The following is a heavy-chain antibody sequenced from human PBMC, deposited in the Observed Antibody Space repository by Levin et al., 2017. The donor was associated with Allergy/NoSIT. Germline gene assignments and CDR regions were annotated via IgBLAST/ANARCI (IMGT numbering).Heavy chain of an antibody. J-gene: IGHJ4*02. CDR1: GFTFSSYS. V-gene: IGHV3-48*02. CDR3: VRGIVGSISAS. CDR2: ISSSSTTI. Sequence: GESLKISCAASGFTFSSYSMNWVRQAPGKGLEWVSYISSSSTTIYYADSVKGRFSISRDKAENSLYLQMNSLRDEDTDLYYCVRGIVGSISASGGQGTLVTVSS. D-gene: IGHD1-26*01.